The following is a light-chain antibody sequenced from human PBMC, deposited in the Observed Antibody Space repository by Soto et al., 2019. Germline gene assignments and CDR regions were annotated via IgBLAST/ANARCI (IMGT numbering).Light chain of an antibody. CDR1: QSLSSSY. CDR3: QQCSFWSRIT. CDR2: GAS. V-gene: IGKV3D-20*02. J-gene: IGKJ5*01. Sequence: ELALTQSPGTLSLSPGERASLSCRAIQSLSSSYLAWYQQKPGQAPRLLIYGASSRATGIPDRFSGSGSGTDFTLTISRLEPEDSAVYYCQQCSFWSRITFGQGTRLEIK.